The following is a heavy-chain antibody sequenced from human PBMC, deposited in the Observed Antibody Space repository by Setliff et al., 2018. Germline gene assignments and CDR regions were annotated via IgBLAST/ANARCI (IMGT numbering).Heavy chain of an antibody. D-gene: IGHD3-22*01. CDR1: GYTFTSYY. Sequence: ASVKVSCKASGYTFTSYYMHWVRQAPGQGLEWMGIINPSGGSTSYAQKFQGRVTMTRDTSTSTVYMELSSLRSEDTAVYYCALRKWLLGIGNAFDIWGQGTMVTVSS. CDR3: ALRKWLLGIGNAFDI. V-gene: IGHV1-46*01. CDR2: INPSGGST. J-gene: IGHJ3*02.